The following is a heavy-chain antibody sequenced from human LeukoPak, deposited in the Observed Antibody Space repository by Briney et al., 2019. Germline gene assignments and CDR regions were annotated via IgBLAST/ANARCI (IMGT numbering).Heavy chain of an antibody. V-gene: IGHV3-15*01. CDR1: GFTLSSVW. CDR3: TTRKPMIRGVDFDY. CDR2: IKSKTDGGTI. J-gene: IGHJ4*02. Sequence: PGGSLRLSCAASGFTLSSVWMSWVRQAPGKGLEWVGRIKSKTDGGTIDYAAPVKGRFTISRDDSKDTLYLQMNSLKIEDTAVYYCTTRKPMIRGVDFDYWGQGTLVTVSS. D-gene: IGHD3-10*01.